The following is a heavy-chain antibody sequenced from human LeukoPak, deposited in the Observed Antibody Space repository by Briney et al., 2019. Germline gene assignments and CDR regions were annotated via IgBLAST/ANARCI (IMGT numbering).Heavy chain of an antibody. CDR2: RNGDGSST. V-gene: IGHV3-74*03. J-gene: IGHJ4*02. Sequence: GESLTLSCVASGFTFSTYWKHWVRQPPGQGLLLVSRRNGDGSSTKYEDSLKGRFTISRVNAKNTLYLQMNSLRAEDTAVYFCARASTTVPNLLDSWGQGTLVTVSS. D-gene: IGHD4-17*01. CDR3: ARASTTVPNLLDS. CDR1: GFTFSTYW.